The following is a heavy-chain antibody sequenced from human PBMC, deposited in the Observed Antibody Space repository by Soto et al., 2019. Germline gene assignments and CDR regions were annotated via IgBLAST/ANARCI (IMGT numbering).Heavy chain of an antibody. CDR1: GFTFSSYT. J-gene: IGHJ5*02. CDR2: TSSSSYI. V-gene: IGHV3-21*01. CDR3: ARDNWFDP. Sequence: PGGSLRLSCAASGFTFSSYTMNWVRQAPGKGLEWVSSTSSSSYIYYGDSVKGRFTISRDNTKNSLYLQMNSLRAEDTAVYYCARDNWFDPWGQGTLVTVSS.